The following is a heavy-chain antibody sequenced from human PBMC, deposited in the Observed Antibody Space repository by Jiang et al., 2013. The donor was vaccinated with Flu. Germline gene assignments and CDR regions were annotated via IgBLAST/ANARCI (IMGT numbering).Heavy chain of an antibody. J-gene: IGHJ4*02. Sequence: GAEVKKPGASVKVSCKASGYTFTSYYMHWVRQAPGQGLEWMGIINPSGGSTSYAQKFQGRVTMTRDTSTSTVYMELSSLRSEDTAVYYCARDIPNYDILTGLFDYWGQGTLVTVSS. CDR1: GYTFTSYY. V-gene: IGHV1-46*03. CDR3: ARDIPNYDILTGLFDY. CDR2: INPSGGST. D-gene: IGHD3-9*01.